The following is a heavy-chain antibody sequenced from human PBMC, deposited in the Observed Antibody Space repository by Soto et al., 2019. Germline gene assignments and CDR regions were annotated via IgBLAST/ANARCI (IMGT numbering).Heavy chain of an antibody. V-gene: IGHV1-8*01. CDR1: GYTFTSYD. J-gene: IGHJ4*02. Sequence: ASVKVSCKASGYTFTSYDINWVRQATGQGLEWMGWINPNTGYTDYAQKFQGRVTMTGNTSITTAYMELSSLRSDDTAVYYCARGYYDILTGTDYWGQGTLVTVSS. CDR2: INPNTGYT. D-gene: IGHD3-9*01. CDR3: ARGYYDILTGTDY.